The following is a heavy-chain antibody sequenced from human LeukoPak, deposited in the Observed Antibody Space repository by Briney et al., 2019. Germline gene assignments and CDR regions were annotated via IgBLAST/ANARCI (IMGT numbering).Heavy chain of an antibody. CDR1: GFTFSHYY. V-gene: IGHV3-11*01. D-gene: IGHD3-10*01. CDR3: AREGSVGEFDY. CDR2: ISSGANSR. Sequence: PGGSLRLSCAASGFTFSHYYMNWIRQAPGKGLEWVSHISSGANSRDYADSVKGRFTISRDNAKNSLYLQMNSLRAEDTAVYYRAREGSVGEFDYWGQGTQVTVSS. J-gene: IGHJ4*02.